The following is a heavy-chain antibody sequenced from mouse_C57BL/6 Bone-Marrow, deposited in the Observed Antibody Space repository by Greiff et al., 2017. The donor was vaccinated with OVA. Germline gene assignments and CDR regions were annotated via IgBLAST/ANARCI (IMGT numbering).Heavy chain of an antibody. V-gene: IGHV1-69*01. CDR3: ARVTTVVAYYFDY. CDR1: GYTFTSYW. CDR2: IDPSDSYT. Sequence: VQLQQPGAELVMPGASVKLSCKASGYTFTSYWMHWVKQRPGQGLEWIGEIDPSDSYTNYNQKFKGKSTLTVDKSSSTAYMQLSSLTSEDSAVYYWARVTTVVAYYFDYWGQGTTLTVSS. J-gene: IGHJ2*01. D-gene: IGHD1-1*01.